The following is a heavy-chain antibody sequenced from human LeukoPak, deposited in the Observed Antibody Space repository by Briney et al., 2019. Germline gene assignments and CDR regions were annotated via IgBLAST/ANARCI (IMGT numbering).Heavy chain of an antibody. J-gene: IGHJ4*02. V-gene: IGHV3-30*04. CDR1: GFTFSSYA. CDR3: ARDDRPATMIVVAADY. Sequence: GGSLRLSCAASGFTFSSYAMHWVRQAPGKGLEWVAVISYDGSNKYYADSVKGRFTISRDNSKNTLYLQMNSLRAEDTAVYYCARDDRPATMIVVAADYWGQGTLVTASS. CDR2: ISYDGSNK. D-gene: IGHD3-22*01.